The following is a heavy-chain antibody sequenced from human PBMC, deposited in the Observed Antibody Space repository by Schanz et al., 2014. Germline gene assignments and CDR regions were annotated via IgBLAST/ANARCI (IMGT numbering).Heavy chain of an antibody. J-gene: IGHJ4*02. Sequence: EVQLVESGGGLVQPGGSLRLSCAASGFTFSSYWMHWVRQVPGKGLVWVSFIYIGGNTYYADSVKGRFTISRDNSKNTLYLQMNSLRAEDTAVYYCAKTLFPGGTQTFGNWGRGTLVTVSS. CDR2: IYIGGNT. D-gene: IGHD2-8*02. V-gene: IGHV3-66*01. CDR3: AKTLFPGGTQTFGN. CDR1: GFTFSSYW.